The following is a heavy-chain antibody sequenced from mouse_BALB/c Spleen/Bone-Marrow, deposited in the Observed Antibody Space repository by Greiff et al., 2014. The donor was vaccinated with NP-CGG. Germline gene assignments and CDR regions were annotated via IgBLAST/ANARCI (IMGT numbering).Heavy chain of an antibody. D-gene: IGHD2-12*01. V-gene: IGHV1-14*01. Sequence: VQLQQSGPELVKPGASVKMSCKASGYTFTSCVIHWVKQKPGQGLEWIGYINPYNDGSKYNEKFKGKATLTSDKSSSTAYMELSSLTSEDSAVYFGARSLRQDWYFDVWGAGTTVTVSS. CDR2: INPYNDGS. J-gene: IGHJ1*01. CDR3: ARSLRQDWYFDV. CDR1: GYTFTSCV.